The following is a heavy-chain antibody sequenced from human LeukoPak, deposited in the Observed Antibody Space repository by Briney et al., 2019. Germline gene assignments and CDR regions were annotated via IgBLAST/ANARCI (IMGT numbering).Heavy chain of an antibody. D-gene: IGHD6-25*01. V-gene: IGHV4-34*01. J-gene: IGHJ4*02. CDR1: GGSFSGYY. Sequence: SETLSLTCAVYGGSFSGYYWSWIRQPPGKGLEWIGEINHSGSTNYNPSLKSRVTISVDTSKNQFSLKLSSVTAADTAVYYCATGYSSGWPFDYWGQGTLVTVSS. CDR3: ATGYSSGWPFDY. CDR2: INHSGST.